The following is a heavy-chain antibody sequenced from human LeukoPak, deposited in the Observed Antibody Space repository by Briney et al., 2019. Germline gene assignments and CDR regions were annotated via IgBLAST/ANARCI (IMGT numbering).Heavy chain of an antibody. D-gene: IGHD6-19*01. CDR3: ARRIVVTGLFDY. CDR1: GGSISSYY. V-gene: IGHV4-59*12. J-gene: IGHJ4*02. CDR2: IYHGGTT. Sequence: SETLSLTCTVSGGSISSYYWSWIRQPPGKGLEWIGYIYHGGTTNYNPSLKSRVTISLDTSKNQFSLKLSSVTAADTAVYYCARRIVVTGLFDYWGQGTLVTVSS.